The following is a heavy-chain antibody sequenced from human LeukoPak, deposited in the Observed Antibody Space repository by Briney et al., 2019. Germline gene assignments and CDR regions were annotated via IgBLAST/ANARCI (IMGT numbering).Heavy chain of an antibody. D-gene: IGHD1-26*01. CDR1: GFTFSSYW. J-gene: IGHJ4*02. CDR2: INTDGSTT. Sequence: GGSLRLSCAASGFTFSSYWMHWVRQAPGKGLVWVSRINTDGSTTAYADSVKGRFTISRDNAKNTLYLQMNSLRAGDTAVYYCVVVGATTDYWGQGTLVTVSS. V-gene: IGHV3-74*01. CDR3: VVVGATTDY.